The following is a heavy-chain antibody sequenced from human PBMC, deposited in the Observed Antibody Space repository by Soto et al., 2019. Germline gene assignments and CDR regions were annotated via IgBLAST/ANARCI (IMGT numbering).Heavy chain of an antibody. Sequence: VSVKVSSKAAGYTFTDYFIHWVRQAPGQGLEWIGFSNRYSGGANLSEKFQGRVTMTRETSSSTAYMEVSSLRSDDTAVFYGARFMHYSHFGGPFLSGCDXWGQGTRGT. CDR1: GYTFTDYF. V-gene: IGHV1-2*02. CDR2: SNRYSGGA. D-gene: IGHD2-21*01. J-gene: IGHJ4*01. CDR3: ARFMHYSHFGGPFLSGCDX.